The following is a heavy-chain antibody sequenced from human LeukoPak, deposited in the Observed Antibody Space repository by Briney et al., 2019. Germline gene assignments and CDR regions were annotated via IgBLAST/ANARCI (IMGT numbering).Heavy chain of an antibody. D-gene: IGHD6-13*01. J-gene: IGHJ3*02. CDR3: ASSSSWYDRDAFDN. CDR2: IYYSGST. Sequence: SETLSLTCTVSGGSISSGDYYWSWIRQPPGKGVEWIGYIYYSGSTYYNPSLKSRVTISVDTSKNQFSLKLSSVTAADTAVYYCASSSSWYDRDAFDNWGQGTMVTVSS. V-gene: IGHV4-30-4*08. CDR1: GGSISSGDYY.